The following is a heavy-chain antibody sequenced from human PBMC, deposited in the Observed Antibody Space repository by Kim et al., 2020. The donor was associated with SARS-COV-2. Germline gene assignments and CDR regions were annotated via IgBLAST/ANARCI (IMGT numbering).Heavy chain of an antibody. Sequence: SETLSLTCAVYGGSFSGYYWNWIRQPPGKGLEWIGEINHSGSTNYNPSLKSRVTISVDTSKNQLSLKLSSVTAADTAVYYCARGRYSSSWYGTVYWFDPWGQGTPVTVSS. D-gene: IGHD6-13*01. CDR1: GGSFSGYY. V-gene: IGHV4-34*01. CDR2: INHSGST. CDR3: ARGRYSSSWYGTVYWFDP. J-gene: IGHJ5*02.